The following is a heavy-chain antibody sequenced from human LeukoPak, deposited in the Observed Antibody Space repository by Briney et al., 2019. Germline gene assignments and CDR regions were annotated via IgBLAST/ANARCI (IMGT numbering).Heavy chain of an antibody. CDR3: AKVPRVYDSTYFDY. Sequence: GGSLRLSCAASGFTFSSYAMSWVRQAPGKGLEWVSAISGSGGSTYCADSVKGRFTISRDNSKNTLYLQMNSLRAEDTAVYYCAKVPRVYDSTYFDYWGQGTLVTVSS. D-gene: IGHD3-22*01. J-gene: IGHJ4*02. V-gene: IGHV3-23*01. CDR1: GFTFSSYA. CDR2: ISGSGGST.